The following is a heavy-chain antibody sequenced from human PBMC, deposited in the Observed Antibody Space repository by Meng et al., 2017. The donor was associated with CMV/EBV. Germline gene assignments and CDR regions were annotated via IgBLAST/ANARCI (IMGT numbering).Heavy chain of an antibody. CDR2: IYYSGST. D-gene: IGHD6-13*01. CDR3: ATARGYSSSWYAEDYYGMDV. Sequence: SETLSLTCTASGGPISSYYWSWIRQPPGKGLEWIGYIYYSGSTNYNPSLKSRVTISVDTSKNQFSLKLSSVTAADTAVYYCATARGYSSSWYAEDYYGMDVWGQGTTVTVSS. V-gene: IGHV4-59*01. CDR1: GGPISSYY. J-gene: IGHJ6*02.